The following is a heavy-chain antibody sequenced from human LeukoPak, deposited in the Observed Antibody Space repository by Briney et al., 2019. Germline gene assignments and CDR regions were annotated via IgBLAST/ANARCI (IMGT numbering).Heavy chain of an antibody. D-gene: IGHD2-2*01. Sequence: SETLSLTCAVSGGSISSGGYSRSWIRQPPGKGLEWIGYIYHSGSTYYNPSLKSRVTISVDRSKNQFSLKLSSVTAADTAVYYCARAQPGRYCSSTSCPAPVYYYGMDVWGKGTTVTVSS. CDR3: ARAQPGRYCSSTSCPAPVYYYGMDV. CDR1: GGSISSGGYS. J-gene: IGHJ6*04. V-gene: IGHV4-30-2*01. CDR2: IYHSGST.